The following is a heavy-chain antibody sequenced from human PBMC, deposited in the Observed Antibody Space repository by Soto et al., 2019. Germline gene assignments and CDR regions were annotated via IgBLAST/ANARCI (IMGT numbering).Heavy chain of an antibody. CDR3: ARNYCSGGSFYSVVGGYFDY. CDR2: ISAYNGNT. V-gene: IGHV1-18*01. D-gene: IGHD2-15*01. J-gene: IGHJ4*02. Sequence: QVQLVQSGAEVKKPGASVKVSCKASAYTFTNYGINWVRQAPGQGLEWMGWISAYNGNTNYAQKFQGRVTMTTDTSTSTAYMEVRSLRSDDTVVYYCARNYCSGGSFYSVVGGYFDYWGQGTLVTVSS. CDR1: AYTFTNYG.